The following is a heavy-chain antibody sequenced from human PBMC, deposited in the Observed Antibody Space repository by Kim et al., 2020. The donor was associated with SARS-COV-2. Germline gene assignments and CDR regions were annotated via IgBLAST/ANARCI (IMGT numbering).Heavy chain of an antibody. CDR2: IYYNGNT. Sequence: SETLSLTCSVSGGSISISTYYWSWIRQPPGKGLEWIGYIYYNGNTNYNPPLKSRVTMSVDTSKNQFSLTLNSVTAADTAVYYCARHPGSYHYGMDVWGQGTTVTVSS. CDR1: GGSISISTYY. CDR3: ARHPGSYHYGMDV. J-gene: IGHJ6*02. V-gene: IGHV4-61*05. D-gene: IGHD3-10*01.